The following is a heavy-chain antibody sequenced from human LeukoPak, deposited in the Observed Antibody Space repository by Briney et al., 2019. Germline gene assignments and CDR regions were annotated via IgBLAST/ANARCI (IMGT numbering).Heavy chain of an antibody. D-gene: IGHD3-16*01. CDR3: ARLGSRSNY. V-gene: IGHV6-1*01. CDR2: IYYRSKWYT. CDR1: GDSVSSNSAG. J-gene: IGHJ4*02. Sequence: SQSLSLTCAISGDSVSSNSAGGSWIRQSRSRGLEWLGRIYYRSKWYTEYALSVKSRVPITPDTSKTQFSLQLNSVNPEDTAASYCARLGSRSNYWGQGTLVTVSS.